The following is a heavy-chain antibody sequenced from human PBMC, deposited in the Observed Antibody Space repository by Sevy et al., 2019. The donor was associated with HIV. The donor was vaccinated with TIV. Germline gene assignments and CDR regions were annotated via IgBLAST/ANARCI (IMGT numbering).Heavy chain of an antibody. J-gene: IGHJ3*01. CDR2: ISHRGDGK. D-gene: IGHD5-18*01. V-gene: IGHV3-23*01. CDR1: GFSFSGNA. Sequence: GGSLRLSCTASGFSFSGNAMSWVRQAPGKGLEWLSRISHRGDGKTYADSVKGRFTISRDNSKNTLYLEMSSLRADDTALYYGAKRGGDGYTVWADAFDLWGQGTMVTVSS. CDR3: AKRGGDGYTVWADAFDL.